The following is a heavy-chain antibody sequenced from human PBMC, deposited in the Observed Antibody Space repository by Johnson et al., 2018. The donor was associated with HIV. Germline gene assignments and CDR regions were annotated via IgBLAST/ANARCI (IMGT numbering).Heavy chain of an antibody. CDR3: ARECSSTRWTYGFDI. D-gene: IGHD6-13*01. Sequence: QVQLVESGGDVVQPGTSLRLSCEASGLILSGYGLHWVRQAPGKGLEWVAVIWPDGSNRYYAASVKGRFTISRDNSKNTLYLQMNSLRAEDTAVYYCARECSSTRWTYGFDIGGQGTMVTVSS. V-gene: IGHV3-33*01. CDR2: IWPDGSNR. J-gene: IGHJ3*02. CDR1: GLILSGYG.